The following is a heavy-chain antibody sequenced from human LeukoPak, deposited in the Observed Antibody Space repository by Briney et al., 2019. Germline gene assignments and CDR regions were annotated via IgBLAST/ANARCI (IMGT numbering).Heavy chain of an antibody. Sequence: GGSLRLSCAASGFTFDDYAMHWVRQAPGKGLEWVSGISWNSGSIGYADSVKGRFTISRDNAKNSLYLQMNSLRAEDTALYYCAKDIAGESSWGQGTLVTVSS. CDR3: AKDIAGESS. V-gene: IGHV3-9*01. CDR2: ISWNSGSI. D-gene: IGHD3-16*01. CDR1: GFTFDDYA. J-gene: IGHJ5*02.